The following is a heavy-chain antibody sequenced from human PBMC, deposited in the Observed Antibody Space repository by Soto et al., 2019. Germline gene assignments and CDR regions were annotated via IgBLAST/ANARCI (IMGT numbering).Heavy chain of an antibody. V-gene: IGHV4-59*08. CDR2: IYYSGST. D-gene: IGHD3-10*01. CDR3: ARHMNGSGSYTPYDY. CDR1: GGSISSYY. J-gene: IGHJ4*02. Sequence: SETLSLTCTVSGGSISSYYWSWIRQPPGKGLEWIGYIYYSGSTNYNPSLKSRVTISVDTSKNQFSLKLSSVTAADTAVYYCARHMNGSGSYTPYDYWGQGTLVTVSS.